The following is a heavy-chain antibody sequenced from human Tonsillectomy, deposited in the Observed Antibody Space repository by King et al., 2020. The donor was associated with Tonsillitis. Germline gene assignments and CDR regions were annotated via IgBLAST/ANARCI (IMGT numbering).Heavy chain of an antibody. D-gene: IGHD3-22*01. J-gene: IGHJ4*02. CDR1: GFTFDDYA. Sequence: VQLVESGGGLVQPGRSLRLSCAASGFTFDDYAMHWVRQAPGKGLEWVSGISWNSGSIGYADSVKGRFTISRDNAKNSLYLQMNSLRAEDTALYYCAKDKSEGSGYSPNTGWNYYFDYWGQGTPVTVSS. V-gene: IGHV3-9*01. CDR3: AKDKSEGSGYSPNTGWNYYFDY. CDR2: ISWNSGSI.